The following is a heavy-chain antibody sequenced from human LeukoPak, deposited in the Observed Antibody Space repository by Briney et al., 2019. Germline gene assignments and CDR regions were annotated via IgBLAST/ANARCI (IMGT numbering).Heavy chain of an antibody. D-gene: IGHD6-19*01. J-gene: IGHJ5*02. Sequence: PGGSLRLSCAASGFTLSSHWMHWVRQPPGKGLVWVSRISGDESSIRYADSVEGRFTISRDNAKNTLYLEMNSLRGEDTAVYYCLREVAVAGTWWFDPWGQGTLVTVSS. V-gene: IGHV3-74*01. CDR2: ISGDESSI. CDR1: GFTLSSHW. CDR3: LREVAVAGTWWFDP.